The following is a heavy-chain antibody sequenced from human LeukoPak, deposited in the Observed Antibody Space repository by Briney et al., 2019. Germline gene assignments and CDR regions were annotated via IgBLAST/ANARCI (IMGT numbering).Heavy chain of an antibody. CDR3: ARVEWFGEPDGSYNNWFDP. CDR1: RFTVSSSY. D-gene: IGHD3-10*01. Sequence: GGSLRLSCAASRFTVSSSYMNWVRQAPGKGLEWVSYISSSSSTIYYADSVKGRFTISRDNAKNSLYLQMNSLRDEDTAVYYCARVEWFGEPDGSYNNWFDPWGQGTLVTVSS. V-gene: IGHV3-48*02. CDR2: ISSSSSTI. J-gene: IGHJ5*02.